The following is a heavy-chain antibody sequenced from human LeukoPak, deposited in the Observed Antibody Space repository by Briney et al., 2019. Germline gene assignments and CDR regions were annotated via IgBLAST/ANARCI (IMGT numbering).Heavy chain of an antibody. CDR3: AKDPSTYHDCVWGTSIDY. J-gene: IGHJ4*02. Sequence: GRSLRLSCAASGFTFSSYGMHWVRQAPGKGLEWVAVISYDGVNKYYSDSVKGRFTISRDNSKTTLYLQMNSLRSEDTAVYYCAKDPSTYHDCVWGTSIDYWGQGTLVTVSS. D-gene: IGHD3-16*01. CDR2: ISYDGVNK. CDR1: GFTFSSYG. V-gene: IGHV3-30*18.